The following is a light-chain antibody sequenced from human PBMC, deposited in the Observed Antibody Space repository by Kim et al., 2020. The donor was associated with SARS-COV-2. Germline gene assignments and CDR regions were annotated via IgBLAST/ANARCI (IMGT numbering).Light chain of an antibody. CDR3: LQHNTYPLT. V-gene: IGKV1-17*01. CDR2: GAS. Sequence: ASVGDRVTTARQASQDIRNDLGWYQQNPGRAPKRLIYGASSLQSGVPSRFSGSGSGTEFTLTISRLQPEDFATYFCLQHNTYPLTFGQGTRLEIK. CDR1: QDIRND. J-gene: IGKJ5*01.